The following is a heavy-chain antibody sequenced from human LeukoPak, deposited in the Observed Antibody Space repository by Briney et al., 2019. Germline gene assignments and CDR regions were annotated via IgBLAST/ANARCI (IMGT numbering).Heavy chain of an antibody. J-gene: IGHJ2*01. V-gene: IGHV4-30-4*01. Sequence: SQTLSLTCTVSGGSINSGDYYWSWIRQPPGQGLEWIGYIYYSGSTYYNPSLKSRVTISVDTSKDQFSLKLSSVTAADTAVYYCARALLAGYYYGSVGAGYFDLWGRGTLVTVSS. D-gene: IGHD3-10*01. CDR1: GGSINSGDYY. CDR3: ARALLAGYYYGSVGAGYFDL. CDR2: IYYSGST.